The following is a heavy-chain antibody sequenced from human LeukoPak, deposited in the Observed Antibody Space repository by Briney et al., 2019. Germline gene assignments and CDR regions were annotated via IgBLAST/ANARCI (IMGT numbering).Heavy chain of an antibody. Sequence: PSETLSLTCTVAGGSISNYYWSWIRQPAGKGPEWIGRIHSSGSSKYNPSLESRLTMSVDPSKNQFALRLRSVTAADTAVYYCARHLWGAVDYFDYWGQGTLVTVSS. CDR3: ARHLWGAVDYFDY. CDR2: IHSSGSS. J-gene: IGHJ4*02. V-gene: IGHV4-4*07. D-gene: IGHD6-19*01. CDR1: GGSISNYY.